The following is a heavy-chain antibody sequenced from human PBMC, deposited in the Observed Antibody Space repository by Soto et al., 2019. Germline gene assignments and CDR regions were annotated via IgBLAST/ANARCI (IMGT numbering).Heavy chain of an antibody. CDR1: GFTFDDYA. V-gene: IGHV3-9*01. J-gene: IGHJ4*02. D-gene: IGHD5-12*01. CDR2: ISWNSGSI. Sequence: GGSLRLSCAASGFTFDDYAMHWVRQAPGKGLEWVSGISWNSGSIGYADSVKGRFTISRDNAKNSLYLQMNSLRAEDTALYYCAKDRVATIDNYYFDYWGQGTLVTVSS. CDR3: AKDRVATIDNYYFDY.